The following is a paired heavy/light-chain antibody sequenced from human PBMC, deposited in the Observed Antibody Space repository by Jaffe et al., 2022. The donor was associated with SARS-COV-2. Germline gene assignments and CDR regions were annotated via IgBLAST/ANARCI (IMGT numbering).Heavy chain of an antibody. V-gene: IGHV3-30*04. Sequence: QVQLVESGGGVVQPGGSLKLSCAASAFTFRTYSMHWVRQAPGKGLEWVAVVSYDGSKKYYADSVKGRFSISRDNSKNTLYLQMNSLRAEDTAVYYCARDPYSSGGGYFDYWGQGALVTVSS. CDR1: AFTFRTYS. J-gene: IGHJ4*02. CDR3: ARDPYSSGGGYFDY. D-gene: IGHD6-19*01. CDR2: VSYDGSKK.
Light chain of an antibody. J-gene: IGLJ1*01. V-gene: IGLV1-47*01. Sequence: QSVLTQPPSASGTPGQRVTISCAGSSSNIGSNYVHWYQQLPGTAPKLLIYRNNQRPSGVPDRFSGSKSVTSASLAISGLRSEDEADYYCAAWDDSLSGHVFGTGTKVTVL. CDR3: AAWDDSLSGHV. CDR2: RNN. CDR1: SSNIGSNY.